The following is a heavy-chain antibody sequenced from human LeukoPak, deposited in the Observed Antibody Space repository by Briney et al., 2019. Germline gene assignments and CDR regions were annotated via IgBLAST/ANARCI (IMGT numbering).Heavy chain of an antibody. Sequence: ESGPTLVKPTQTLTPTCSFSGISFSTSGVGVGWIRQPPGKALEWLALIYWNDNERYNPSLKSRLTIMNDTTKNQVLFTMTNMEPVDTATYYCVHRHIGCLNSYWLDPWGQGILVTVSS. J-gene: IGHJ5*02. D-gene: IGHD2-21*01. CDR2: IYWNDNE. CDR3: VHRHIGCLNSYWLDP. CDR1: GISFSTSGVG. V-gene: IGHV2-5*01.